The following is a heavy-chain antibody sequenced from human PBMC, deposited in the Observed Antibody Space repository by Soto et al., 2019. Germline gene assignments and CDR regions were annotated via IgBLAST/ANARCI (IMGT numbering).Heavy chain of an antibody. J-gene: IGHJ5*02. Sequence: QVQLVQSGAEVRKPGASVRVSCKATGYSFTRHDINWLRQAAGQGLEWMGWMNPNSGNAVYAQKFQGRVTMTRNTSITTAYIEVTSLKSEDTAVYFCARGAYNDYSHRFDPWGQGTLVTVSS. D-gene: IGHD4-4*01. V-gene: IGHV1-8*01. CDR3: ARGAYNDYSHRFDP. CDR1: GYSFTRHD. CDR2: MNPNSGNA.